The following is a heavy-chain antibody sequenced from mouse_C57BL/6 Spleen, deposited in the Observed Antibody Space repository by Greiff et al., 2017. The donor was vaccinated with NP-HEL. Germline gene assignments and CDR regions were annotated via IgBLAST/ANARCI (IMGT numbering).Heavy chain of an antibody. CDR1: GFSLTSYA. J-gene: IGHJ2*01. V-gene: IGHV2-9-1*01. CDR3: ARNGIYDGYPHFDD. D-gene: IGHD2-3*01. Sequence: VQRVESGPGLVAPSQSLSITCTVSGFSLTSYAISWVRQPPGKGLEWLGVIWTGGGTNYNSALKSRLSISKDNSKSQVFLKMNSLQTDDTARYYCARNGIYDGYPHFDDWGQGTTLTVSS. CDR2: IWTGGGT.